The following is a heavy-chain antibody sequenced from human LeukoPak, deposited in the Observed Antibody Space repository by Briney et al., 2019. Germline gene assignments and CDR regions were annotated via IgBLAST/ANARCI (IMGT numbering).Heavy chain of an antibody. CDR1: GFTVSNYD. CDR2: ISDEVTNK. CDR3: AKENDFVY. V-gene: IGHV3-30*18. J-gene: IGHJ4*02. Sequence: GRCLRLSCAASGFTVSNYDMHCGRQAPGKGLEWVAVISDEVTNKYYADAVKGQFTSSRDNSKSTLYLQMNSLRAEDTAVYYCAKENDFVYWGQGTLVTVSS. D-gene: IGHD3-3*01.